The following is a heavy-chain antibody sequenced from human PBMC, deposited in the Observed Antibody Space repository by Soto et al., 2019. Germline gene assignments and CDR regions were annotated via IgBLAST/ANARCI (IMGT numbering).Heavy chain of an antibody. CDR1: GFTFSSYA. Sequence: EVQLLESGGGLVQPGGSLRLSCAASGFTFSSYAMSWVRQAPGKGLEWVSAISGSCGSTYYADAVKGRFTISRDNSKNTLYLQTNSLRAEDTAVYYCAKEPTRGQQQFAYWGQGTLVTVSS. CDR2: ISGSCGST. D-gene: IGHD6-13*01. CDR3: AKEPTRGQQQFAY. J-gene: IGHJ4*02. V-gene: IGHV3-23*01.